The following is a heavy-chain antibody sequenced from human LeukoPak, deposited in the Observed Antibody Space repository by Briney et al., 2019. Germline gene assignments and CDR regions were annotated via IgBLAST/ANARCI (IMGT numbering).Heavy chain of an antibody. CDR1: GYTFTGYY. Sequence: ASVKVSCKASGYTFTGYYMHWVRQAPGQGLEWMGWINTNSGGTNYAQKFQGRVTMTRDTSISTAYMELSRLRSDDTAVYYCARDSPDKAAARMDVWGKGTTVTVSS. CDR3: ARDSPDKAAARMDV. CDR2: INTNSGGT. J-gene: IGHJ6*04. V-gene: IGHV1-2*02. D-gene: IGHD6-13*01.